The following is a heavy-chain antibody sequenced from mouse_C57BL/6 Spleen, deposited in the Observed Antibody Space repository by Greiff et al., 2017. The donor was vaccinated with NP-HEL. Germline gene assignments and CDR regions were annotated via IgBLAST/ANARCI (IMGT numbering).Heavy chain of an antibody. J-gene: IGHJ2*01. CDR3: ARKASYYSNYADY. D-gene: IGHD2-5*01. V-gene: IGHV1-80*01. CDR1: GYAFSSYW. Sequence: VQLQESGAELVKPGASVKISCKASGYAFSSYWMNWVKQRPGKGLEWIGQIYPGDGDTNYNGKFKGKATLTADKSSSTAYMQLSSLTSEDSAVYFCARKASYYSNYADYWGQGTTLTVSS. CDR2: IYPGDGDT.